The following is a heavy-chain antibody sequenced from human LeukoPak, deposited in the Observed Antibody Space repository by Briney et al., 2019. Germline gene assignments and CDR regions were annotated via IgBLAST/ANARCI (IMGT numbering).Heavy chain of an antibody. V-gene: IGHV1-2*06. CDR3: ARDLSSTSNWEFDY. Sequence: ASVKVSCKTSGYSFAGYFIHWVRQAPAQGLQWMGRINPNSGGTEYEQSFQGRVTMTRDTSISTAYVEVSTLISDDTAVYYCARDLSSTSNWEFDYWGQGTLVTVSS. D-gene: IGHD1-26*01. CDR1: GYSFAGYF. J-gene: IGHJ4*02. CDR2: INPNSGGT.